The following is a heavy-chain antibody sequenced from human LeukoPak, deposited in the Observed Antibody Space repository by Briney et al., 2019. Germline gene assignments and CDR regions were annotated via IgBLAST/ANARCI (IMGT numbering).Heavy chain of an antibody. CDR3: ASLTHGQSEFDY. J-gene: IGHJ4*02. D-gene: IGHD1-14*01. Sequence: SVKVSCKASGGTFSSYAISWVRQAPGQGLEWMGGIIPIFGTANYAQKFQGRVTITTDESTSTAYMELSSLRSEDTAVYYCASLTHGQSEFDYWGQGTLVTVSS. V-gene: IGHV1-69*05. CDR1: GGTFSSYA. CDR2: IIPIFGTA.